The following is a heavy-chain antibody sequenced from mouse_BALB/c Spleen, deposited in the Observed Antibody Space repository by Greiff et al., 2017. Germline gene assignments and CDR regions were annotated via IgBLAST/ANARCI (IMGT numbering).Heavy chain of an antibody. Sequence: QVQLQQSGAELVRPGVSVKISCKGSGYTFTDYAMHWVKQSHAKSLEWIGVISTYYGDASYNQKFKGKATMTVDKSSSTAYMELARLTSEDSAIYYCARERALYDGYLWFAYWGQGTLVTVSA. CDR3: ARERALYDGYLWFAY. J-gene: IGHJ3*01. CDR2: ISTYYGDA. CDR1: GYTFTDYA. D-gene: IGHD2-3*01. V-gene: IGHV1S137*01.